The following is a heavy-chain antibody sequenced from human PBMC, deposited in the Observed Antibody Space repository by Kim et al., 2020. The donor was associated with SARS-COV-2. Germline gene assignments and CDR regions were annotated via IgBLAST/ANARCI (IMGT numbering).Heavy chain of an antibody. J-gene: IGHJ6*02. D-gene: IGHD6-19*01. CDR1: GGSFSGYY. CDR3: ARVGIAVAGTGYYGMDV. V-gene: IGHV4-34*01. Sequence: SETLSLTCAVYGGSFSGYYWSWIRQPPGKGLEWIGEINHSGSTNYNPSLKSRVTISVDTSKNQFSLKLSSVTAADTAVYYGARVGIAVAGTGYYGMDVWGQGTTVTVSS. CDR2: INHSGST.